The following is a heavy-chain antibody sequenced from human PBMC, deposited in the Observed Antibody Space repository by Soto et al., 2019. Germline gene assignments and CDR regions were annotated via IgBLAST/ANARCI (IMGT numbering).Heavy chain of an antibody. CDR1: GGSISTGGYY. CDR2: IYYSGST. CDR3: ARGMSVTLFDN. J-gene: IGHJ4*02. Sequence: QVQLQESGPGLVKPSQTLSLTCTVSGGSISTGGYYWTWIRQHPGKGLAWIGYIYYSGSTYYNPSPQSRVTISVDTSKNQFSLKLSSVTAADTAVYYCARGMSVTLFDNWGQGTLVTVSS. V-gene: IGHV4-31*03. D-gene: IGHD4-17*01.